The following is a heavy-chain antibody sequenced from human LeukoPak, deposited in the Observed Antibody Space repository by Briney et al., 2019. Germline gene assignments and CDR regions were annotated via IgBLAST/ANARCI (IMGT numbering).Heavy chain of an antibody. V-gene: IGHV4-59*01. CDR1: GDSISRYY. CDR3: ARRPVDYSSSDHAFDI. Sequence: PSETLSLTCTVSGDSISRYYWSWIRQPPGKGLEWIGDIYYSGNTDYNPSLKSRVTISLDTSRTQFSLKLSSVTAADTAVYYCARRPVDYSSSDHAFDIWGQGTMVTVSS. D-gene: IGHD6-6*01. CDR2: IYYSGNT. J-gene: IGHJ3*02.